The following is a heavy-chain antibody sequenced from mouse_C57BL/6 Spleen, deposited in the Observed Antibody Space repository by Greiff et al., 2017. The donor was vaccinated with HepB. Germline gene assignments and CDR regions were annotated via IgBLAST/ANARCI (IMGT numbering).Heavy chain of an antibody. D-gene: IGHD2-4*01. J-gene: IGHJ3*01. V-gene: IGHV1-55*01. CDR1: GYTFTSYW. CDR2: IYPGSGST. CDR3: ARGFYDYDAFAY. Sequence: QVQLQQSGAELVKPGASVKMSCKASGYTFTSYWITWVKQRPGQGLEWIGDIYPGSGSTNYNEKFKSKATLTVDTSSSTAYMQLSSLTSEDSAVYYCARGFYDYDAFAYWGQGTLVTVSA.